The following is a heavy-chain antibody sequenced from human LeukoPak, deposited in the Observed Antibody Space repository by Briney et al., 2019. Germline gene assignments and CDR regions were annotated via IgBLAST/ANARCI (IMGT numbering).Heavy chain of an antibody. Sequence: GGSLRLSCAASGFTFKTYAMSWVRQAPGKGLEWVSTIGGSGFDTYYADSVKGRFTTSRDNSKNTLYLQMNSLRDEDTAVYYCVKGGNISWYQFDYWGQGSLVTVSS. CDR2: IGGSGFDT. CDR3: VKGGNISWYQFDY. D-gene: IGHD6-13*01. V-gene: IGHV3-23*01. J-gene: IGHJ4*02. CDR1: GFTFKTYA.